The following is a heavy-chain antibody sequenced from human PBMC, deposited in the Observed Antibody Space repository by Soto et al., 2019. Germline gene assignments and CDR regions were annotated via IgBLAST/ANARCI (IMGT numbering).Heavy chain of an antibody. CDR1: GFTFAGSA. Sequence: DVQMVESGGGLVQPGGSLKLSCATTGFTFAGSAIHWVRQAPGKGLEWIGRIRNKANNYATAYPASVAVRFTISRDDSKTTAYLEMNILKTEDTAMYYCAGPGPFDSWGQGTLVTVSS. CDR2: IRNKANNYAT. CDR3: AGPGPFDS. D-gene: IGHD1-1*01. J-gene: IGHJ4*02. V-gene: IGHV3-73*01.